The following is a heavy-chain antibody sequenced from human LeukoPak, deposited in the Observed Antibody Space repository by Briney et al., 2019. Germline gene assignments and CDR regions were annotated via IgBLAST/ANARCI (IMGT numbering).Heavy chain of an antibody. CDR3: AREANYYGSGSYFEGTFDY. J-gene: IGHJ4*02. Sequence: SETLSLTCTVSGGSISSYYWSWIRQPAGKGLEWIGRIYTSGSTNYNPSLKSRVTMSVDTSKNQFSLKLSSVTAADTAVYYCAREANYYGSGSYFEGTFDYWGQGSLVTVSS. CDR1: GGSISSYY. CDR2: IYTSGST. D-gene: IGHD3-10*01. V-gene: IGHV4-4*07.